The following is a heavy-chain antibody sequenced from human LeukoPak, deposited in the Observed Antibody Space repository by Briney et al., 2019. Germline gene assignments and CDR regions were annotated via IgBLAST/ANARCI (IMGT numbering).Heavy chain of an antibody. Sequence: ASVKVSCKASGYTFTSYDIYWVRQATGQGLEWMGWMNPNSGNTGYAQKFQGRVTMTRNTSISTAYMELSSLRSEDTAVYYCARGITMVRGVIITPIYYYYGMDVWGQGTTVTVSS. CDR2: MNPNSGNT. V-gene: IGHV1-8*01. CDR1: GYTFTSYD. CDR3: ARGITMVRGVIITPIYYYYGMDV. D-gene: IGHD3-10*01. J-gene: IGHJ6*02.